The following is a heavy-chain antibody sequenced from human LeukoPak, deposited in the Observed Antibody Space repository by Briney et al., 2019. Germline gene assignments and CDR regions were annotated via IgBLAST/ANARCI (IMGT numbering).Heavy chain of an antibody. Sequence: GGSLRLSCAASGFTFSSYSMNWVRQAPGKGLEWVSSISSSSSYIYYADSVKGRFTISRDNAKNSLYLQMNSLRAGDTAVYYCARGGTVRFDYWGQGTLVTVSS. CDR2: ISSSSSYI. CDR3: ARGGTVRFDY. D-gene: IGHD4-17*01. CDR1: GFTFSSYS. V-gene: IGHV3-21*01. J-gene: IGHJ4*02.